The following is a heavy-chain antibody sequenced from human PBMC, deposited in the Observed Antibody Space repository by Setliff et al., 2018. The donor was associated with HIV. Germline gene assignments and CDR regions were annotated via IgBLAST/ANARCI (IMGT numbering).Heavy chain of an antibody. J-gene: IGHJ4*02. CDR3: ATLWGLYDYDVIGPGY. CDR2: ISGTGLNT. CDR1: GFTFSNYA. V-gene: IGHV3-23*01. D-gene: IGHD3-16*01. Sequence: PGGSLRLSCAASGFTFSNYAMSWVRQAPGKGLEWVSSISGTGLNTYYSDSVKGRFAISRGNSKNSLYLQMNNLRAEDTAVYYCATLWGLYDYDVIGPGYWGQGTLVTVSS.